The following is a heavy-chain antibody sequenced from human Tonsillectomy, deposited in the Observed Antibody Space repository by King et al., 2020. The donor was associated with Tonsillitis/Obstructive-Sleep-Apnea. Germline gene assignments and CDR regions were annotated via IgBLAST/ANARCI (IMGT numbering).Heavy chain of an antibody. Sequence: QLQESGPGLVKPSETLSLTCTVSGGSISSYYWNCIRQPPGKGLEWIGYIYYSGSTNYNPSLKSRVTISVDTSKNQFSLKLSSVTAADTAVYYCARGRRYNYGYYFDYWGQGTLVTVSS. D-gene: IGHD5-18*01. CDR1: GGSISSYY. J-gene: IGHJ4*02. CDR2: IYYSGST. V-gene: IGHV4-59*01. CDR3: ARGRRYNYGYYFDY.